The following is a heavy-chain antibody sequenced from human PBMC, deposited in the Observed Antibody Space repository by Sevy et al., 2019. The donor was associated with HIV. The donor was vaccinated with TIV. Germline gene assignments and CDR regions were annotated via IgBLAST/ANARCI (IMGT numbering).Heavy chain of an antibody. J-gene: IGHJ6*02. Sequence: GESLKISCAASGFTFSSYGMHWVRQAPGKGLEWVAFIRYDGSNKYYADSVKGRVTITRDNSKNTRYLQMNSLRAEDTAVYYCAKVLNGNYYYYGMDVWGQGTTVTVSS. CDR1: GFTFSSYG. CDR2: IRYDGSNK. D-gene: IGHD1-26*01. CDR3: AKVLNGNYYYYGMDV. V-gene: IGHV3-30*02.